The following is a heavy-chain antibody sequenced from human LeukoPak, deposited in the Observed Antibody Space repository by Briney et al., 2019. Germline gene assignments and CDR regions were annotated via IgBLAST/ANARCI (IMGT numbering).Heavy chain of an antibody. J-gene: IGHJ5*02. D-gene: IGHD3-10*01. CDR3: ARGGNPYGSGTNWFDP. CDR1: GGSFSGYY. V-gene: IGHV4-34*01. Sequence: SETLSLTCAVYGGSFSGYYWSWIRQPPGKGLEWIGEINHSGSTNYNPSLKSRVTISVDTSKNQFSLKLSSVTAADTAVYYCARGGNPYGSGTNWFDPWGQGTLVTVSS. CDR2: INHSGST.